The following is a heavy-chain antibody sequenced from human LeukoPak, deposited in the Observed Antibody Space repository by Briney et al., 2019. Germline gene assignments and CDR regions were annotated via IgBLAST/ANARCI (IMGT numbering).Heavy chain of an antibody. CDR3: ATYLYWWSALGY. CDR2: IKPDGSEK. CDR1: GFTFSDYW. D-gene: IGHD2-8*02. Sequence: GGSLRLSCAASGFTFSDYWMSWVRPAPGKGLGWVANIKPDGSEKSSVASVQGRFTISRDNAKNSLYLQMNSLRVEDTAVYCCATYLYWWSALGYWGQGTLVTVSS. J-gene: IGHJ4*02. V-gene: IGHV3-7*01.